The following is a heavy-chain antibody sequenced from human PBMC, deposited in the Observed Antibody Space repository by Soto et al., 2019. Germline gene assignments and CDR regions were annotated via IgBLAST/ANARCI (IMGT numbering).Heavy chain of an antibody. Sequence: GGSLRLSCRASGFTFSNYGMSWVRQAPGKGLEWVSGISGSGGSTYYADSVKGRFTISRDNSQNTLDLQMSSPRVEDTAVYYCAIMEVPTPSYYALDVRGPTTTVTGSS. CDR3: AIMEVPTPSYYALDV. CDR2: ISGSGGST. J-gene: IGHJ6*02. V-gene: IGHV3-23*01. CDR1: GFTFSNYG. D-gene: IGHD2-8*01.